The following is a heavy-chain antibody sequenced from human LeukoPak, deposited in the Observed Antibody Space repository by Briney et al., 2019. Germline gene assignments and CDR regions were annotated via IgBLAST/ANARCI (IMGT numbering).Heavy chain of an antibody. D-gene: IGHD5-24*01. CDR3: AREGDGQYYFDY. J-gene: IGHJ4*02. CDR2: ISSSGSTI. CDR1: GFTFSSYE. Sequence: GGSLRLSCAASGFTFSSYEMNWVRQAPGKGLEWVSYISSSGSTIYYADSVKGRFTIPRDNAKNSLYLQMNSLRAEDTAVYYCAREGDGQYYFDYWGQGTLVTVSS. V-gene: IGHV3-48*03.